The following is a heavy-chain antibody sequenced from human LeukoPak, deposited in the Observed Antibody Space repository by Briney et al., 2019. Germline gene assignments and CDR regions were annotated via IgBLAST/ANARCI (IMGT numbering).Heavy chain of an antibody. CDR3: AKGVSSGGTKYYFDY. J-gene: IGHJ4*02. CDR2: IWYDGSNK. D-gene: IGHD2-15*01. CDR1: GFTFSNYG. Sequence: GGSLRLSRAASGFTFSNYGMHWVRQAPGKGLEWVALIWYDGSNKYYADSVKGRFTISRDNSKNTVYLQMNSLRAEDTAVYYCAKGVSSGGTKYYFDYWGQGTLVTVSS. V-gene: IGHV3-33*06.